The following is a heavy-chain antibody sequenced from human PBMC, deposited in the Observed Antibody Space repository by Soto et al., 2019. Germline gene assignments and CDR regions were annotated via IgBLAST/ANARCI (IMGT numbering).Heavy chain of an antibody. CDR3: ARTPDH. CDR1: GVPVSSGSNH. D-gene: IGHD2-15*01. V-gene: IGHV4-61*01. J-gene: IGHJ4*02. Sequence: SETLSLTCTVSGVPVSSGSNHWSWIRQPPGKGLEWIGYIYYSGSTNYNPSLKSRVTISVDTSKNQFSLKLSSVTAADTAVYYCARTPDHWGQGTLVTVSS. CDR2: IYYSGST.